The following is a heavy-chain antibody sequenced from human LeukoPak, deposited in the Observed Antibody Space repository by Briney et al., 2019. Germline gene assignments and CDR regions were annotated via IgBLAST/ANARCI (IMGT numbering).Heavy chain of an antibody. CDR3: AKEGYSHTSNYFDN. J-gene: IGHJ4*02. CDR2: ISGDGVST. CDR1: GFMFDDSA. V-gene: IGHV3-43*02. D-gene: IGHD2-15*01. Sequence: GGSLRLFCAASGFMFDDSAMHWVRQAPGKGLEWVSLISGDGVSTFYADSVKGRFTISRDNSKSSLSLQMDSLTTEDTALYYCAKEGYSHTSNYFDNWGQGILVTVSS.